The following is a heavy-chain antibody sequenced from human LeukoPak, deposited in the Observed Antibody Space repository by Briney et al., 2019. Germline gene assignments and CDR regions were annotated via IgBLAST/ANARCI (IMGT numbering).Heavy chain of an antibody. CDR2: IYYSGST. Sequence: SSQTLSLTCAVSGGSISSGGYSWSWIRQPPGKGLEWIGSIYYSGSTYYNPSLKSRVTISVDTSKNQFSLKLSSVTAADTAVYYCARLRLYYFDYWGQGTLVTVSS. J-gene: IGHJ4*02. V-gene: IGHV4-30-2*03. D-gene: IGHD3-16*01. CDR3: ARLRLYYFDY. CDR1: GGSISSGGYS.